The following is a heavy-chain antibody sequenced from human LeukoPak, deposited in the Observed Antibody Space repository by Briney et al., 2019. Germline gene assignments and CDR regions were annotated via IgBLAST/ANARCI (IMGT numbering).Heavy chain of an antibody. CDR3: ARGGGYYDRSGYPLLGY. CDR2: IWYDGRKT. Sequence: GGSLRLSCAASGFKFSDYGMYWVRQAPGKGLEWVALIWYDGRKTHYGDSVKGRFTVARDNSNNTLHLQMNTLRAEDTAVYYCARGGGYYDRSGYPLLGYWGQGTLVTVSS. V-gene: IGHV3-33*01. CDR1: GFKFSDYG. J-gene: IGHJ4*02. D-gene: IGHD3-22*01.